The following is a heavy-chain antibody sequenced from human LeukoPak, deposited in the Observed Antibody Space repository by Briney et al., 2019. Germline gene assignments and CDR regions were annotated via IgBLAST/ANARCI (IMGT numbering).Heavy chain of an antibody. CDR2: IYYSGST. V-gene: IGHV4-39*07. CDR1: GGSISSSSYY. D-gene: IGHD6-13*01. Sequence: SETLSLTCTVSGGSISSSSYYWGWIRQPPGKGLEWIGSIYYSGSTYYNPSLKSRVTISVDTSKNQFSLKLSSVTAADTAVYYCARGADDIAAAGSFDYWGQGTLVTVSS. CDR3: ARGADDIAAAGSFDY. J-gene: IGHJ4*02.